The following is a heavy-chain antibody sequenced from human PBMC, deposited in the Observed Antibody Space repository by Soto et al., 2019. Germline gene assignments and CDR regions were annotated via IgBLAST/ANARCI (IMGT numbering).Heavy chain of an antibody. CDR1: GFTFSSYS. D-gene: IGHD5-12*01. V-gene: IGHV3-21*01. CDR2: ISSSSNYI. Sequence: EVQLVESGGGLVKPGGSLRLSCAASGFTFSSYSMNWVRQAPGKGLEWVSSISSSSNYIYYADSVKGRFTISRDNAKNSLYLQMNSMRAEDTAVYYCARDGSGYDYPYYYGMDVWGQGTTVTVSS. CDR3: ARDGSGYDYPYYYGMDV. J-gene: IGHJ6*02.